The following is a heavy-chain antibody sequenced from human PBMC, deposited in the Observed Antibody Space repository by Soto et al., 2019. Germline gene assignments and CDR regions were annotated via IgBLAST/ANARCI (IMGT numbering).Heavy chain of an antibody. D-gene: IGHD3-3*01. V-gene: IGHV3-23*01. CDR3: AKDMNARFLEWYCFDP. CDR1: GFTFSSYA. J-gene: IGHJ5*02. CDR2: ISGSGGST. Sequence: HPGGSLRLSCAASGFTFSSYAMSWVRQAPGKGLEWVSAISGSGGSTYYADSVEGRFTISRDNSKNTLYLQMNSLRAEDTAVYYCAKDMNARFLEWYCFDPWGQGTLVTVSS.